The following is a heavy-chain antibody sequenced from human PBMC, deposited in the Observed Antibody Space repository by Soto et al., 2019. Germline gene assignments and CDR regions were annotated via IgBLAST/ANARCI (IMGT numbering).Heavy chain of an antibody. V-gene: IGHV1-2*02. Sequence: ASVKVSCKASGYIFTGYHIHWVRQAPGRGLEWMGWINPNSGDTEYAQNFQGRVTMTRDTSFNLVYMEMSGLMSHDTAVYYCARDARGTRGFDEMDIWGQGTTVTVSS. CDR1: GYIFTGYH. CDR3: ARDARGTRGFDEMDI. CDR2: INPNSGDT. J-gene: IGHJ6*02. D-gene: IGHD3-9*01.